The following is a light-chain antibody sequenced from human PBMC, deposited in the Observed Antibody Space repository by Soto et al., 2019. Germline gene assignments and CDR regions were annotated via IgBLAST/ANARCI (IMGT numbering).Light chain of an antibody. V-gene: IGLV2-14*01. CDR3: SSYTSSSTYV. J-gene: IGLJ1*01. CDR1: SSEVGDYDF. CDR2: EVT. Sequence: QSALTQSASVSGSTRQSITSSCTRTSSEVGDYDFVSWYQQHPGKAPKLMIYEVTNRPSGISHRFSGSKSGNTASLTISGLQAEDEADYYCSSYTSSSTYVFGTGTKLTVL.